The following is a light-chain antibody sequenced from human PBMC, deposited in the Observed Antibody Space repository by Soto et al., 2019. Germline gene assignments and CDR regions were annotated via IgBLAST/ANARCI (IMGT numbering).Light chain of an antibody. J-gene: IGKJ1*01. CDR2: AAS. V-gene: IGKV1-39*01. CDR3: QQSYGSPRT. Sequence: DIQMTQSPSSLSASVGDTVTITCRASQRIYTYLNWYQQKLGKAPNLLIYAASTFQSGVPSRFSGGGSGTDFTLTITSLQPEDFATYYCQQSYGSPRTFGHGTKVDIK. CDR1: QRIYTY.